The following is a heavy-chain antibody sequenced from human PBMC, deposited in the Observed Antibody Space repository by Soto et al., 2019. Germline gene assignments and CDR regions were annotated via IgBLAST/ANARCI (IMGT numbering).Heavy chain of an antibody. Sequence: QVQLVQSGAEVKKPGASVKVSCKASGYTFTTYGISWVRQAPGQGLEWMGWISAYNGNTKYAQKLQGRVTITTDTSTSTAEMELRSLRSDDTAVYYCARETSIAAADYWGQGTLVTVSS. CDR1: GYTFTTYG. D-gene: IGHD6-13*01. CDR3: ARETSIAAADY. CDR2: ISAYNGNT. J-gene: IGHJ4*02. V-gene: IGHV1-18*01.